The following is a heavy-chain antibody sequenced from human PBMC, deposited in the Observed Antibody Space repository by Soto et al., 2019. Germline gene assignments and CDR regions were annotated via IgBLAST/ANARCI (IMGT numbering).Heavy chain of an antibody. D-gene: IGHD3-10*01. V-gene: IGHV2-5*02. CDR2: IYWDDDE. J-gene: IGHJ4*02. Sequence: QITLKESGPTQVKPTQTLTLTCSFSGFSLNTDGEGVGWVRQPPGEALEWLALIYWDDDERYSPSLKTRLTITKDPSKNQEVLIMTNMDPVDTATYYCAHSRNLITEDAQVGDFDYWGPGTLVTVSS. CDR3: AHSRNLITEDAQVGDFDY. CDR1: GFSLNTDGEG.